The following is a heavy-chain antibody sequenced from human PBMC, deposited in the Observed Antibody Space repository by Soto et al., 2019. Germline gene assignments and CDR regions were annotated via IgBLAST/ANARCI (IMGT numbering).Heavy chain of an antibody. CDR3: AKDLGGSGDY. CDR1: GFTFSSYG. J-gene: IGHJ4*02. D-gene: IGHD2-15*01. V-gene: IGHV3-30*18. Sequence: QVQLVESGGGVVQPGRSLRLSCAASGFTFSSYGMHWVRQAPGKGLEWVAVISYDGSNKYYADSVKGRFTISRDNSKNPLYLQMNSLRAEDTAVYYCAKDLGGSGDYWGQGTLVTVSS. CDR2: ISYDGSNK.